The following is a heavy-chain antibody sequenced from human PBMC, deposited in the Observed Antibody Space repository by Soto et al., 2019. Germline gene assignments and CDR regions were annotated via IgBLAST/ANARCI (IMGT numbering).Heavy chain of an antibody. CDR2: INHSGST. J-gene: IGHJ5*02. D-gene: IGHD3-3*01. CDR1: GGSFSGYY. CDR3: ARGLKFLEWPLYVRWFDP. V-gene: IGHV4-34*01. Sequence: SETLSLTCAVYGGSFSGYYWSWIRQPPGKGLEWIGEINHSGSTNYNPSLKSRVTISVDTSKNRFSLKLSSVTAADTAVYYCARGLKFLEWPLYVRWFDPWGQGTLVTVSS.